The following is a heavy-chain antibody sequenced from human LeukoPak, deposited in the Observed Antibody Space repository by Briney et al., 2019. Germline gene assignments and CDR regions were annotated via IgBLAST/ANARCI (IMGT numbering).Heavy chain of an antibody. D-gene: IGHD5-18*01. V-gene: IGHV3-66*01. J-gene: IGHJ3*02. CDR2: IYSGGST. CDR3: ASEIWLRDAFDI. CDR1: EFSVGSNY. Sequence: GGSLRLSCAASEFSVGSNYMTWVRQAPGKGLEWVSLIYSGGSTYYADSVKGRFTISRDNSKNTLYLQMNSLRAEDTAVYYCASEIWLRDAFDIWGQGTMVTVSS.